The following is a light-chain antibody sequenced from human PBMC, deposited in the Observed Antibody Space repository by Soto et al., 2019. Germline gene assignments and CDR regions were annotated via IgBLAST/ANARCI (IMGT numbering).Light chain of an antibody. CDR1: QSISTI. CDR2: AAS. CDR3: QQTFSIPYT. Sequence: DIQMTQSPSSLPASVGDRVTITCRASQSISTILNWYQHKPGKAPKLLIYAASSLQSGGPSRFSGRGSGTDFTLTISSLQPEDFATYYCQQTFSIPYTFGQGTKLEIK. V-gene: IGKV1-39*01. J-gene: IGKJ2*01.